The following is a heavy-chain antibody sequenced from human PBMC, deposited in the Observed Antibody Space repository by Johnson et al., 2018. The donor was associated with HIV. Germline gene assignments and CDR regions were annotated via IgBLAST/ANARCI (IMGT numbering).Heavy chain of an antibody. CDR1: GFTFSSYA. Sequence: QVQLVESGGGVVQPGRSLRLSCAASGFTFSSYAMHWVRQAPGKGLEWVAVISYDGSNKYYADSVKGRFTISRDNAKNSLYLQMNSLRAEDTAVYFCARDSVSSGWYVAFDIWGQGTMVTVSS. CDR3: ARDSVSSGWYVAFDI. CDR2: ISYDGSNK. J-gene: IGHJ3*02. D-gene: IGHD6-19*01. V-gene: IGHV3-30*04.